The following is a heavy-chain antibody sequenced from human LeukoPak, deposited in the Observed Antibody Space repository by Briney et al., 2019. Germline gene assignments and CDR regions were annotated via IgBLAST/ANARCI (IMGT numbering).Heavy chain of an antibody. J-gene: IGHJ2*01. D-gene: IGHD3-3*01. V-gene: IGHV1-2*02. CDR2: INPNSGGT. Sequence: ASVKVSCKASGYTFTGYYMHWVRQAPGQGLEWTGWINPNSGGTNYAQKFQGRVTMTRDTSISTAYMELSRLRSDDTAVYYCARDLRQDFWSGYYSTSRDWYFDLWGRGTLVTVSS. CDR3: ARDLRQDFWSGYYSTSRDWYFDL. CDR1: GYTFTGYY.